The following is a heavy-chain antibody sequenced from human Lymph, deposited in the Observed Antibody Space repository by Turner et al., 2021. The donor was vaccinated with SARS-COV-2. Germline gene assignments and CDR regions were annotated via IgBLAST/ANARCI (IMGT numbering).Heavy chain of an antibody. CDR2: IKQDGSEK. D-gene: IGHD1-26*01. Sequence: EVQLVESGGGLVQPGGSRRLSCAASGFTFSYYWMSWVRQAPGKGLGWVANIKQDGSEKYYVDSVKGRFTISRDNAKNSLFLQMNSLRAEDTAVYYCARMGSSSWYFDYWGQGTLVTVSS. V-gene: IGHV3-7*01. CDR1: GFTFSYYW. J-gene: IGHJ4*02. CDR3: ARMGSSSWYFDY.